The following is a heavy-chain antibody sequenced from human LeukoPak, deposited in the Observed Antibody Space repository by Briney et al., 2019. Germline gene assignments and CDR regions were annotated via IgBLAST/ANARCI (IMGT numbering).Heavy chain of an antibody. D-gene: IGHD6-13*01. CDR2: ISAYNGNT. CDR3: ARDYSSSWGNNWFDP. Sequence: GASVKVSCKASGYTFTSYYMHWVRQAPGQGLEWMGWISAYNGNTNYAQKLQGRVTMTTDTSTSTAYMELRSLRSDDTAVYYCARDYSSSWGNNWFDPWGQGTLVTVSS. V-gene: IGHV1-18*04. J-gene: IGHJ5*02. CDR1: GYTFTSYY.